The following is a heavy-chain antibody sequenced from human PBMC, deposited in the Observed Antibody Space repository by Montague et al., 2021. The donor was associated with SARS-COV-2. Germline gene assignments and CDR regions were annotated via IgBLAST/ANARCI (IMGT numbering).Heavy chain of an antibody. D-gene: IGHD6-13*01. CDR2: IKQDGSEK. V-gene: IGHV3-7*04. CDR3: ARVASSNWYFDY. J-gene: IGHJ4*02. CDR1: GFTFSSYW. Sequence: SLRLSCAASGFTFSSYWMSWVRQAPGKGLEWVANIKQDGSEKYYVDSVKGRFTISRDNTKNSLYLQMNSLRAEDTAVYYCARVASSNWYFDYWGRGTLGTVSS.